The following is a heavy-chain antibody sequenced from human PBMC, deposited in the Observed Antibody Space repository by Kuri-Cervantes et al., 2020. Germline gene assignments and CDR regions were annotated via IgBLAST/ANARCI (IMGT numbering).Heavy chain of an antibody. CDR1: GFTFSDYY. Sequence: GESLKISCAASGFTFSDYYMSWIRQAPGKGLEWVSYISSSGSTIYYADSVKGRFTISRDNAKNSLYLQMNSLRAEDTAVYYCASGSSGWYSDYWGQGTLVTVSS. V-gene: IGHV3-11*04. J-gene: IGHJ4*02. CDR2: ISSSGSTI. D-gene: IGHD6-19*01. CDR3: ASGSSGWYSDY.